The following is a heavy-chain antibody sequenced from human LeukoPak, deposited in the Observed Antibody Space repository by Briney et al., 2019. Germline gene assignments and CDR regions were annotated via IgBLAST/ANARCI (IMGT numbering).Heavy chain of an antibody. D-gene: IGHD5-12*01. CDR2: ISAYNGNT. CDR3: ARDPGRDGYNQDY. V-gene: IGHV1-18*01. Sequence: ASVKVSCKASGGTFSSYGISWVRQAPGQGLERMGWISAYNGNTNYAPKLQGRVTVTTDTSTSTAYMELRSLTSDDTAVYYCARDPGRDGYNQDYWGQGTLVTVSS. J-gene: IGHJ4*02. CDR1: GGTFSSYG.